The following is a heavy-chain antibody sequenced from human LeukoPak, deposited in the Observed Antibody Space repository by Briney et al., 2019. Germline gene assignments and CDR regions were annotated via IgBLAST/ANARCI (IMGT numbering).Heavy chain of an antibody. J-gene: IGHJ4*02. CDR3: ATFSYGSGD. Sequence: ASVKVSCKASGYTFTSYYMHWVRQAPGKGLEWMGGFDPEDGETIYAQKFQGRVTMTEDTSTDTAYMELSSLRSEDTAVYYCATFSYGSGDWGQGTLVTVSS. CDR2: FDPEDGET. V-gene: IGHV1-24*01. D-gene: IGHD3-10*01. CDR1: GYTFTSYY.